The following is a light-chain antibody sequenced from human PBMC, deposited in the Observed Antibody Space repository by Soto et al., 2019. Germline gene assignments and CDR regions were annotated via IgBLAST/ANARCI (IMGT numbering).Light chain of an antibody. V-gene: IGLV2-23*01. CDR2: EDS. Sequence: QSVLTQPASVSGSPGQSITISCTGTSSDAGNYNFVSWYQQHPGKAPKVIIYEDSTRPSGLSNRISGSKSGNTASMTISGHQAEDEADYYCCSYAGSSTSWVFGGGTKLTVL. CDR1: SSDAGNYNF. J-gene: IGLJ3*02. CDR3: CSYAGSSTSWV.